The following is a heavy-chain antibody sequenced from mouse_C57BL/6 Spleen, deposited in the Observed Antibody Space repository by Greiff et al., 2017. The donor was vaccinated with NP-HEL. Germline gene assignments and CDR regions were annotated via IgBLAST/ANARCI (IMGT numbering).Heavy chain of an antibody. CDR2: IDPSDSYT. D-gene: IGHD1-1*01. J-gene: IGHJ3*01. Sequence: VQLQQPGAELVMPGASVKLSCKASGYTFTSYWMHWVKQRPGQGLEWIGEIDPSDSYTNYNQKFKGKSTLTVDKSSSTAYMQLSSLTSEDSAVYYCARGDYYGSSNDFFAYWGQGTLVTVSA. CDR3: ARGDYYGSSNDFFAY. V-gene: IGHV1-69*01. CDR1: GYTFTSYW.